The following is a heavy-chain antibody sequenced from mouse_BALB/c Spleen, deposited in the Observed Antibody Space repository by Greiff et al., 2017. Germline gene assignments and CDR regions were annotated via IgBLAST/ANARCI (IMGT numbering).Heavy chain of an antibody. J-gene: IGHJ4*01. CDR2: IDPANGNT. D-gene: IGHD2-14*01. Sequence: EVKVVESGAELVKPGASVKLSCTASGFNIKDTYMHWVKQRPEQGLEWIGRIDPANGNTKYDPKFQGKATITADTSSNTAYLQLSSLTSEDTAVYYCARNYRRYYYAMDYWGQGTSVTVSS. CDR3: ARNYRRYYYAMDY. CDR1: GFNIKDTY. V-gene: IGHV14-3*02.